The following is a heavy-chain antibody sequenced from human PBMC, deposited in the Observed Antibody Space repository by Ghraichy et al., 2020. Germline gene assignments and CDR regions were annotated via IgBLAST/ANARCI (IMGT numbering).Heavy chain of an antibody. CDR1: GGSISSSSYY. Sequence: SETLSLTCTVSGGSISSSSYYWGWIRQPPGKGLEWIGSIYYSGSTFYNPSLKSRVTISVDTSKNQFSLKLSSVTAADTAVYYCAIATVTTLTWFDPWGQGTLVTVSS. CDR3: AIATVTTLTWFDP. CDR2: IYYSGST. D-gene: IGHD4-11*01. V-gene: IGHV4-39*01. J-gene: IGHJ5*02.